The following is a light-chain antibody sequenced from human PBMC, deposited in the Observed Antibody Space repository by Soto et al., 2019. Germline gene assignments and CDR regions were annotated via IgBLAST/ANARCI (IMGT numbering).Light chain of an antibody. V-gene: IGKV3-20*01. CDR2: GAS. Sequence: EIVLTQSPGTLSLSPGERATLSCRASQSVSSSYLAWYQQKPGQAPRLLIYGASSRATGIPDRFSGSGSGTAFTLTIRRLEPEDFAVYYCQQYGSAPFTFGAGTKVDIK. J-gene: IGKJ3*01. CDR3: QQYGSAPFT. CDR1: QSVSSSY.